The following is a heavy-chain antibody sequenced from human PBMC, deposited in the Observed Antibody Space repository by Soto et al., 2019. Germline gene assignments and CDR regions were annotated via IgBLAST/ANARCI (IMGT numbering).Heavy chain of an antibody. Sequence: SGPTLVNPTQTLTLTCTFSGFSLSTSGMCVSWIRQPPGKALEWLARIDWDDDKYYSTSLKTRLTISKDTSKNQVVLTMTNMDPVDTATYYCARIPAVGEETGTTPANWFDPWGQGTLVTVSS. CDR3: ARIPAVGEETGTTPANWFDP. CDR2: IDWDDDK. J-gene: IGHJ5*02. CDR1: GFSLSTSGMC. D-gene: IGHD1-1*01. V-gene: IGHV2-70*11.